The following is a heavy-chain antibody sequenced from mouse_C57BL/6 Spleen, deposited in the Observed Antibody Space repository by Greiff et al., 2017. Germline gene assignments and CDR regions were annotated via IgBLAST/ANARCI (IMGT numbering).Heavy chain of an antibody. CDR1: GSPFPSSW. CDR3: ARGGTVYFDY. D-gene: IGHD3-3*01. Sequence: VQLQQPGTELVKPGASVKLSCKASGSPFPSSWMHGVKQRPGQGLEGIGNIIPSNGGTNYNEKFKSKATLTVDKSSSTAYMQLSSLTSEDSAVYYCARGGTVYFDYWGQGTTLTVSS. CDR2: IIPSNGGT. J-gene: IGHJ2*01. V-gene: IGHV1-53*01.